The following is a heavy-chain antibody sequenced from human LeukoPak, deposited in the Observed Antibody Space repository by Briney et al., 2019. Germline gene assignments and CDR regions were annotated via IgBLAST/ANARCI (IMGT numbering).Heavy chain of an antibody. Sequence: ASVKVSCKASGYTFTGYYMHWVRQAPGQGLEWMGCINPNSGGTNYAQKFQGRVTMTRDTSISTAYMELSRLRSDDTAVYYCARDRRICRSTSCYLDVWGQGTTHTVFS. D-gene: IGHD2-2*01. J-gene: IGHJ6*02. CDR1: GYTFTGYY. CDR3: ARDRRICRSTSCYLDV. V-gene: IGHV1-2*02. CDR2: INPNSGGT.